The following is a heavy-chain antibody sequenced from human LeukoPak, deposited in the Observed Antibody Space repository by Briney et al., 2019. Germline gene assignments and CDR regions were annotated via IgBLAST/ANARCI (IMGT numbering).Heavy chain of an antibody. CDR1: GFTFSSYT. CDR3: AKEGGSRGYFDY. CDR2: ISGSGGST. V-gene: IGHV3-23*01. J-gene: IGHJ4*02. Sequence: PGGSLRLSCAASGFTFSSYTMSGVRQAPAKGVEGVSAISGSGGSTYYADSVKGRFTISRDNSKNTLYLQMNSLRAEDTAVYYCAKEGGSRGYFDYWGQGTLVTVSS.